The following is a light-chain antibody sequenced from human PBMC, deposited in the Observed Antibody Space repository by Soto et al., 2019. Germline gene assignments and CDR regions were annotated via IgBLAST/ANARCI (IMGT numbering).Light chain of an antibody. CDR3: QQYNSYPWT. J-gene: IGKJ1*01. CDR1: QSISSW. CDR2: KAT. V-gene: IGKV1-5*03. Sequence: DIQMTQSPSTLSASVGDRVNITCRASQSISSWLAWYQQKPGKAAKLLIYKATSLESGVPSRFNGSVSETEITLTISSMQPDDFATYYFQQYNSYPWTFGQGTKVEIK.